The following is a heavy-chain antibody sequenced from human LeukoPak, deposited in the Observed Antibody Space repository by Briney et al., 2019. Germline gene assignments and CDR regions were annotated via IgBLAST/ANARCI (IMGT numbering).Heavy chain of an antibody. CDR1: GGSFSGYY. CDR3: ARGRRDDFWSGYPKRNWFDP. J-gene: IGHJ5*02. D-gene: IGHD3-3*01. V-gene: IGHV4-34*01. CDR2: INHSGST. Sequence: SETLSLTCAVYGGSFSGYYWSWIRQPPGKGLDWIGEINHSGSTNYNPSLKSRVTISVDTSKNQFSLKLSSVTAADTAVYYCARGRRDDFWSGYPKRNWFDPWGQGTLVTVSS.